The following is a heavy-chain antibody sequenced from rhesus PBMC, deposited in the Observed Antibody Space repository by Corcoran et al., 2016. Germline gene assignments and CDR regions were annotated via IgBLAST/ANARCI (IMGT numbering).Heavy chain of an antibody. Sequence: QVQLQESGPGLVKPSEILSLTCAVSGGSISDSYYWNWIRQPPGKGLEGIGNIDGRSASTYSNPSLTSRVTMSKDTSKTQFSLKLSSVTAADTAVYYCARRNIWTGYYGYWGQGVLVTVSS. J-gene: IGHJ4*01. V-gene: IGHV4S9*01. CDR1: GGSISDSYY. CDR2: IDGRSAST. D-gene: IGHD3-3*01. CDR3: ARRNIWTGYYGY.